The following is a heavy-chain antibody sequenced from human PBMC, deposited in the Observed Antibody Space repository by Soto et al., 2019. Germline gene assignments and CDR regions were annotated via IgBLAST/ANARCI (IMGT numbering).Heavy chain of an antibody. CDR3: TTRGDGYNADYDY. V-gene: IGHV3-73*01. J-gene: IGHJ4*02. CDR2: IRSKANSYAT. Sequence: EVQLVESGGGLVQPGGSLKLSCAASGFIFSGSAIHWVRQASGEGLEWVGRIRSKANSYATTCAASLKGRFTISRDDSKNTAYLQMNNLKTEDTAVYYCTTRGDGYNADYDYWGQGTLVTVSS. CDR1: GFIFSGSA. D-gene: IGHD5-12*01.